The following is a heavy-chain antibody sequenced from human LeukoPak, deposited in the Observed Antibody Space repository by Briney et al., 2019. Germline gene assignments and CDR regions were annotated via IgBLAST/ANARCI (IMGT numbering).Heavy chain of an antibody. D-gene: IGHD3-10*01. CDR2: IGSGGST. V-gene: IGHV3-23*01. Sequence: GGSLRPSCAASGFTVSTCAMSWVRQAPGKGLEWVSGIGSGGSTYYADSMKGRFTVSRDSSKNTLFLQMNSLRAEDTAVYYCTKSAKRDGFGYWGQGTLVTVSS. CDR1: GFTVSTCA. J-gene: IGHJ4*02. CDR3: TKSAKRDGFGY.